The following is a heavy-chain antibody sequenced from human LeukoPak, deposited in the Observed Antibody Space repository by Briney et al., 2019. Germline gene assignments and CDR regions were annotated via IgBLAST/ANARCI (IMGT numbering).Heavy chain of an antibody. D-gene: IGHD3-10*01. CDR3: ARSRSGTYYNADV. CDR2: IKYDGSDK. V-gene: IGHV3-7*01. Sequence: GGSLTLSCAASGFTFSSYWMSWVRQAPGKGLEWVATIKYDGSDKYYVDSVRGRFTISRDNAKNSLYLQMNSLRAEDTAVYYCARSRSGTYYNADVWGKGTTVTISS. CDR1: GFTFSSYW. J-gene: IGHJ6*04.